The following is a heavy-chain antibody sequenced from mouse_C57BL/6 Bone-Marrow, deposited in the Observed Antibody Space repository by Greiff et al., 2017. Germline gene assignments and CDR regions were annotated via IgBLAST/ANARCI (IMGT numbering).Heavy chain of an antibody. J-gene: IGHJ2*01. CDR2: ISYDGSN. Sequence: EVKLMESGPGLVKPSQSLSLTCSVTGYSITSGYYWNWIRQFPGNKLEWMGYISYDGSNNYNPSLKNRISITRDTSKNQFFLKLNSVTTEDTATYYCAREGYYFDYWGQGTTLTVSS. V-gene: IGHV3-6*01. CDR3: AREGYYFDY. CDR1: GYSITSGYY.